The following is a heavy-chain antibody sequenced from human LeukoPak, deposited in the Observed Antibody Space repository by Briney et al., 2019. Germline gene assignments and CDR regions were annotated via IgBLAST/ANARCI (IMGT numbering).Heavy chain of an antibody. V-gene: IGHV3-9*01. Sequence: PGGSLRLSCAASGFTFDDYAMHWVRQAPGKGLEWVSGISWNSGSIGYADSVKGRFTISRDNAKNSLYLQMNSLRAEDTALYYCAEDLDSSAVWGSADYWGQGTLVTVSS. CDR1: GFTFDDYA. D-gene: IGHD3-16*01. CDR2: ISWNSGSI. CDR3: AEDLDSSAVWGSADY. J-gene: IGHJ4*02.